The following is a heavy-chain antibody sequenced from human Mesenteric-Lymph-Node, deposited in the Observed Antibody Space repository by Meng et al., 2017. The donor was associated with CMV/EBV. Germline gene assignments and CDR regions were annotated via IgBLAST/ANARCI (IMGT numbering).Heavy chain of an antibody. J-gene: IGHJ4*02. CDR3: ARSPGFWSLDY. CDR1: GFSFSSYA. CDR2: ISYSGST. V-gene: IGHV4-34*01. D-gene: IGHD2-8*02. Sequence: GSLRLSCVASGFSFSSYAMSWVRQPPGKGLEWIGEISYSGSTKYNPSLQSRVTISSDTTNNRFSLRLNSVTAADTGVYFCARSPGFWSLDYWGRGTLVTVSS.